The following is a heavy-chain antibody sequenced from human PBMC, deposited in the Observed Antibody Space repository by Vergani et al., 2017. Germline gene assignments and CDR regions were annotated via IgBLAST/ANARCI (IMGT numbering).Heavy chain of an antibody. V-gene: IGHV4-59*13. CDR1: GGSFNTYY. Sequence: QVQLEESGPGLVKPSETLSLTCTVSGGSFNTYYWSWIRQSPGKGLEWIGYIYSTGSTNYNPSLNSRVTMSVDTSKNQFSLKMRSVTAADTAVYLCARVRDRDEASTGYRLEGMDIWGQGTTVTISS. CDR3: ARVRDRDEASTGYRLEGMDI. J-gene: IGHJ6*02. CDR2: IYSTGST. D-gene: IGHD2-2*01.